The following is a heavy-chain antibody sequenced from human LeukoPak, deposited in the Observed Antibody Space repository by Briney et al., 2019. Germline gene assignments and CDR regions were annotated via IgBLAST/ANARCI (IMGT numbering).Heavy chain of an antibody. J-gene: IGHJ4*02. V-gene: IGHV3-74*01. D-gene: IGHD6-13*01. CDR1: GFTFSSYW. CDR2: VNSDGSST. Sequence: GGSLRLSCAASGFTFSSYWMHWVRQAPGKGLVWVSRVNSDGSSTSYADSVKGRFTISRDNAKNTLYLQMNSLRAEDTAVYYCARSWSSWYSAFDYWGQGTLVTVSS. CDR3: ARSWSSWYSAFDY.